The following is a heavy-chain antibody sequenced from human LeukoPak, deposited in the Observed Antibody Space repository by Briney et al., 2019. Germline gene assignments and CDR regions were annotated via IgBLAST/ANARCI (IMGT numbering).Heavy chain of an antibody. Sequence: SQTLSLTCTVSGGSISSGDYYWSWIRQPPGKGLEWIGYIYYSGSTYYNPSLKSRVTISVDTSKNQFSLKLSSVTAADTAVYYCARFMKVSDYDDSSGYEYFDYWGQGTLVTVSS. CDR2: IYYSGST. J-gene: IGHJ4*02. CDR1: GGSISSGDYY. V-gene: IGHV4-30-4*01. D-gene: IGHD3-22*01. CDR3: ARFMKVSDYDDSSGYEYFDY.